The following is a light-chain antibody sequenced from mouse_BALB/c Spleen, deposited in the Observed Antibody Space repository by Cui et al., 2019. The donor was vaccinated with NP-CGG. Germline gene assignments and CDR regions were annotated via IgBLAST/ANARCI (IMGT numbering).Light chain of an antibody. Sequence: QDVVTQESALTTSTGETVTLTCRSSTGAVTTSNYANWVQEKPDHLVTSLIGGTNNRAPGVPARFSGSLIGDKAAFNITGARTEDEAIYFCALWYSNHWVFGGGTKLTVL. J-gene: IGLJ1*01. V-gene: IGLV1*01. CDR3: ALWYSNHWV. CDR1: TGAVTTSNY. CDR2: GTN.